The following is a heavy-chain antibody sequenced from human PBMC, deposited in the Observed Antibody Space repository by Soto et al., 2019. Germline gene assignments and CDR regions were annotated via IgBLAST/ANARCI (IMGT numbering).Heavy chain of an antibody. CDR1: GYIFITYG. Sequence: GASVKVSCKASGYIFITYGISWVRQAPGQGLEWMGRISTYNGNTNYAQNLQGRVTMTTDTSTSTAYMELRSLRSDDTAVYYCARDLEGSGSYYTDYWGPGTLVTVAS. J-gene: IGHJ4*02. CDR3: ARDLEGSGSYYTDY. CDR2: ISTYNGNT. V-gene: IGHV1-18*01. D-gene: IGHD3-10*01.